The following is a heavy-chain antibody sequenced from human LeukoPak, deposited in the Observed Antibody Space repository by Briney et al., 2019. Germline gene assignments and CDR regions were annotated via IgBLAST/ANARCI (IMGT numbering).Heavy chain of an antibody. D-gene: IGHD3-10*01. CDR2: ISAYNGNT. V-gene: IGHV1-18*01. CDR1: GYTFTSYG. J-gene: IGHJ6*02. CDR3: ARVRYGSGSYYFYYYYYGMDV. Sequence: ASVKVSCKASGYTFTSYGISWVRQAPGQGLEWMGWISAYNGNTNFAQKLLGRVTMTTDTSTSTAYMELRSLRSDDTAVYYCARVRYGSGSYYFYYYYYGMDVWGQGTTVTVSS.